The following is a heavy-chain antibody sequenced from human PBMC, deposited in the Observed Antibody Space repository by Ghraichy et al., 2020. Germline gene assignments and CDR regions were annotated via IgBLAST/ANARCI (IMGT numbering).Heavy chain of an antibody. CDR3: THTQFSNGHSIGLFDS. CDR2: IFWDDDT. J-gene: IGHJ4*02. V-gene: IGHV2-5*02. Sequence: SGPTLVKPTQTLTLTCTFSGFSFSTSAVGVGWIRQPPGKALQWLALIFWDDDTRYSASLKSRLTITKDTSKNQVVLTMTNMDPVDSATYYCTHTQFSNGHSIGLFDSWGQGTSVSVSS. CDR1: GFSFSTSAVG. D-gene: IGHD2-8*01.